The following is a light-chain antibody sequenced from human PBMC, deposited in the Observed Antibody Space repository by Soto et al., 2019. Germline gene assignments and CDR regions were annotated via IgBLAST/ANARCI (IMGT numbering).Light chain of an antibody. CDR2: DVS. CDR3: SSYRGRSTYV. V-gene: IGLV2-14*03. CDR1: SSDVGGYNY. J-gene: IGLJ1*01. Sequence: QSALTQHASVSGSPGQSITISCTGTSSDVGGYNYVSWYQHHPGKAPKTIIYDVSYRPSGVSNRFSGSKSGATASLTISGLQAEDEAEYYCSSYRGRSTYVFGTGTKLTVL.